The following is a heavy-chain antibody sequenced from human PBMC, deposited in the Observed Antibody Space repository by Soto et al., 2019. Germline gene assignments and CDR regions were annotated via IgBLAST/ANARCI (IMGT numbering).Heavy chain of an antibody. Sequence: QVQLVQSGAEVKKPGASVKVSCKASGYTFTRSGISWVRQAPGQGLEWLGWINPDNGNTNYAQHLQGRVSLTTDTTTSTAHMDLRSLRFDDTVVYYCARDQGITTFGVYSMYYYGMDVWGQGTTVTVSS. J-gene: IGHJ6*02. D-gene: IGHD3-3*01. V-gene: IGHV1-18*01. CDR1: GYTFTRSG. CDR2: INPDNGNT. CDR3: ARDQGITTFGVYSMYYYGMDV.